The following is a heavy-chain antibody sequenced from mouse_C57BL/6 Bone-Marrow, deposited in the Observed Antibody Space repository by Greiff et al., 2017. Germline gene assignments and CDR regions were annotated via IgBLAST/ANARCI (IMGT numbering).Heavy chain of an antibody. J-gene: IGHJ2*01. CDR3: ARPYYYGSSSYFDY. D-gene: IGHD1-1*01. CDR1: GYTFTDYY. Sequence: EVQLQQSGPVLVKPGASVKMSCKASGYTFTDYYMNWVKQSHGKSLEWIGVINPYNGGTSYNQKFKGKATLTVDKSSSTAYMELSSLTAEDSAVYYCARPYYYGSSSYFDYWGQGTTLTVSS. CDR2: INPYNGGT. V-gene: IGHV1-19*01.